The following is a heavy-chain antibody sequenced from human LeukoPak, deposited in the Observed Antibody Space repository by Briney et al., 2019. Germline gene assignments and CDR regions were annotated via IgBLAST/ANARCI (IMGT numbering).Heavy chain of an antibody. Sequence: SETLSLTCTVSGGSISSGGYYWSWIRQYPGKGLEWIGYIYYSGSTYYNPSLKSRVTISVDTSKNQFSLKLSSVTAADTAVYYCARFDSSGSHFDYWGQGTLVTVSS. CDR2: IYYSGST. V-gene: IGHV4-31*03. J-gene: IGHJ4*02. CDR3: ARFDSSGSHFDY. D-gene: IGHD3-22*01. CDR1: GGSISSGGYY.